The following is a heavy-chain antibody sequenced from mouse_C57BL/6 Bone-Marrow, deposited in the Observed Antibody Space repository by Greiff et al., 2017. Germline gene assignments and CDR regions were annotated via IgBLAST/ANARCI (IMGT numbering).Heavy chain of an antibody. CDR3: ARVVYYYGSSFDY. CDR2: ISDGGSYT. D-gene: IGHD1-1*01. CDR1: GFTFSSYA. J-gene: IGHJ2*01. V-gene: IGHV5-4*03. Sequence: EVKLVESGGGLVKPGGSLKLSCAASGFTFSSYAMSWVRQTPEKMLEWVATISDGGSYTYYPDNVKGRFTISRDNAKNNLYLQMSHLKSEDTAMYYCARVVYYYGSSFDYWGQGTTLTVSS.